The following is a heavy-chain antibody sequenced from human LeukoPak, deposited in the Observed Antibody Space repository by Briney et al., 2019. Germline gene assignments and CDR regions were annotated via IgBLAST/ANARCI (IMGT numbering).Heavy chain of an antibody. Sequence: GGSLRLFCAASGFTFSSCWMHWVRQAPGKGLVWVSRINSDGSSTSYADSVKGRFTISRDNAKNTLYLQMNSLRAEDTAVYYCASVVGGYYPPVEGFNIWGQGTMVTVSS. V-gene: IGHV3-74*01. CDR2: INSDGSST. D-gene: IGHD3-3*01. CDR3: ASVVGGYYPPVEGFNI. CDR1: GFTFSSCW. J-gene: IGHJ3*02.